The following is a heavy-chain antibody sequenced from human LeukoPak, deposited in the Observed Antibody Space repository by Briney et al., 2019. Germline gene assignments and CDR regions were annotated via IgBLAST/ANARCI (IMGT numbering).Heavy chain of an antibody. J-gene: IGHJ4*02. CDR1: GGSFSGYY. V-gene: IGHV4-34*01. CDR3: ARGRDSTDLFDY. Sequence: SETLSLTCAVYGGSFSGYYWSWIRQPPGKGLEWIGEINHSGSTNYNPSLKSRVTISVDTSKNQFSLKLSSVTAADTAAYYCARGRDSTDLFDYWGQGTLVTVSS. CDR2: INHSGST. D-gene: IGHD2/OR15-2a*01.